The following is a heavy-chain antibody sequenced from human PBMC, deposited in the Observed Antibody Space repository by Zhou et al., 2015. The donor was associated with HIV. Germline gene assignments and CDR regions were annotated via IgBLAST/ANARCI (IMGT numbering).Heavy chain of an antibody. CDR2: ITPVLGTA. CDR3: ARVLPRIAAAGDDAFDI. Sequence: QVQLVQSGAEVKKPGSSVKVSCKPSEGTFSSYGISWVRQAPGQGLEWMGGITPVLGTAKYAQKFQGRVSFTADRSTSTAYMEVRSLRSDDTAVYYCARVLPRIAAAGDDAFDIWGQGTMVTVSS. V-gene: IGHV1-69*06. D-gene: IGHD6-13*01. J-gene: IGHJ3*02. CDR1: EGTFSSYG.